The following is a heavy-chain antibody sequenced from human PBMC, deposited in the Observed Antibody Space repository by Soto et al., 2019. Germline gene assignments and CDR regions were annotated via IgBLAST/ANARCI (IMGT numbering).Heavy chain of an antibody. CDR3: ARLEDIVVVPATVHY. D-gene: IGHD2-2*01. CDR1: GYSFTSYW. Sequence: GESLKISCKGSGYSFTSYWIGWVRQMPGKGLEWMGIIYPGDSDTRYSPSFQGQVTISADKSISTAYLQWSSLKASDTAMYYCARLEDIVVVPATVHYWGQGTLVTVSS. CDR2: IYPGDSDT. V-gene: IGHV5-51*01. J-gene: IGHJ4*02.